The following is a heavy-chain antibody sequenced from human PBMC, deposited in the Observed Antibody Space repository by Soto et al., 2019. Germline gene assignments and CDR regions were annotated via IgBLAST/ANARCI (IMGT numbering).Heavy chain of an antibody. V-gene: IGHV4-59*01. CDR2: IYYSGST. D-gene: IGHD1-1*01. J-gene: IGHJ6*02. Sequence: SETLSLTCTVSGGSISSYYWSWIRQPPGKGLEWIGYIYYSGSTNYNPSLKSRVTISVDTSKNQFSLKLSSVTAADTAVYYCAGGYGSTLGDVWGQGTTVTV. CDR3: AGGYGSTLGDV. CDR1: GGSISSYY.